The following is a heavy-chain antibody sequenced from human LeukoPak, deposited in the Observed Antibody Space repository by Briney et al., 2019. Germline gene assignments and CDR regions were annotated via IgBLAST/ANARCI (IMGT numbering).Heavy chain of an antibody. CDR2: ISTYNDNT. Sequence: GASVNVSCKASVYTFNSYDSSWVRQAPGQGLEWMAWISTYNDNTNYALKLQGKATMTTDTSTSTAYMELRSLRSDDTAVYYCARVLRYDFWSAYYFDYWGQGTLVTVSS. J-gene: IGHJ4*02. CDR1: VYTFNSYD. V-gene: IGHV1-18*01. D-gene: IGHD3-3*01. CDR3: ARVLRYDFWSAYYFDY.